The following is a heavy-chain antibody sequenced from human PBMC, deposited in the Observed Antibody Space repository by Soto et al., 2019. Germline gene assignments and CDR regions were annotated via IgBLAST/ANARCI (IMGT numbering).Heavy chain of an antibody. V-gene: IGHV3-11*01. D-gene: IGHD3-3*01. J-gene: IGHJ4*02. Sequence: GGSLRLSCAASGFTFSDYYMSWICQAPGKGLEWVSYISSSGSTIYYADSVKGRFTISRDNAKNSLYLQMNSLRAEDTAVYYCARDFPGITIFGVVIDDYWGQGTLVTVSS. CDR2: ISSSGSTI. CDR1: GFTFSDYY. CDR3: ARDFPGITIFGVVIDDY.